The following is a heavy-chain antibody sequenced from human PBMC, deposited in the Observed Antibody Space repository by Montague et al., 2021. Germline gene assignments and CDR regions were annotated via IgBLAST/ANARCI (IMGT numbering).Heavy chain of an antibody. CDR2: IYYSGST. D-gene: IGHD5-12*01. V-gene: IGHV4-39*01. J-gene: IGHJ6*02. Sequence: SETLSLTCTVPGGSLSSSSYYWGWIRQRPGKGLEWIGSIYYSGSTYYNPSLKRRVTIAVDTTKNQFSLKRRSVTAADTAVYYCARHLHSGYHYYYYYGMDVWGQGTMVTVSS. CDR3: ARHLHSGYHYYYYYGMDV. CDR1: GGSLSSSSYY.